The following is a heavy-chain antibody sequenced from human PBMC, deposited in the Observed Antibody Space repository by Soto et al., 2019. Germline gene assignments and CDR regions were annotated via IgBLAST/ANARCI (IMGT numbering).Heavy chain of an antibody. Sequence: QVQLVQSGAEVKKPGSSVRVSCKASGDTFTFYSINWVRQAPGLGLEWMGRINPILSMSNYAQRFQGRVTMTADKSTSTAYMEMSSLRAEDTGRYYCAGSSGSGYRAFDYWGQGALVTVSS. CDR2: INPILSMS. V-gene: IGHV1-69*02. CDR3: AGSSGSGYRAFDY. CDR1: GDTFTFYS. J-gene: IGHJ4*02. D-gene: IGHD3-10*01.